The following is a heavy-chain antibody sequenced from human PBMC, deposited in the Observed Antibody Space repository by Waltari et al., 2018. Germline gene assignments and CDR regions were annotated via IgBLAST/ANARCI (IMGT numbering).Heavy chain of an antibody. CDR2: ISSDASDT. Sequence: EEQLVESGGGLVQPGDSLRLSCAASGFTFSSYWMTGVRQAPGKGPLWVSRISSDASDTTYADSVKGRFTISRDNAKNTLYLQMNRLRAEDTAVYFCARVSRRTYRSPVPGRHYYFGMDVWGQGTTVTVSS. J-gene: IGHJ6*02. CDR3: ARVSRRTYRSPVPGRHYYFGMDV. CDR1: GFTFSSYW. D-gene: IGHD1-1*01. V-gene: IGHV3-74*03.